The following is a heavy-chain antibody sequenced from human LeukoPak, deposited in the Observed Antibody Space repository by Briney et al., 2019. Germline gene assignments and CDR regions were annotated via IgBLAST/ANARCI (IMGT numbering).Heavy chain of an antibody. Sequence: GGSLRLSCAASAFTGSSSYMSWVRQAPGKGLECVSVSYSGGRTYYADSVKGRFTISRDISKNTLYLQMNSLRAEDTAVYYCARDSSVPFDYWGQGTLVTVSS. J-gene: IGHJ4*02. CDR1: AFTGSSSY. D-gene: IGHD3-22*01. CDR2: SYSGGRT. CDR3: ARDSSVPFDY. V-gene: IGHV3-66*01.